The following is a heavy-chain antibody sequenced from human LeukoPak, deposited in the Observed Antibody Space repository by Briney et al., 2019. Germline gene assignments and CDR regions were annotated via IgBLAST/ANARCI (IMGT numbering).Heavy chain of an antibody. CDR1: GGTFSSYA. D-gene: IGHD3-3*01. CDR2: IIPIFGTA. V-gene: IGHV1-69*05. CDR3: ARDAIFTIFGVVIDVWFDP. Sequence: SVKLSCKASGGTFSSYAISWVRQAPGQGLEWMGGIIPIFGTANYAQKFQGRVTITTDESTSTAYMELSSLRSEDTAVYYCARDAIFTIFGVVIDVWFDPWGQGTLVTVSS. J-gene: IGHJ5*02.